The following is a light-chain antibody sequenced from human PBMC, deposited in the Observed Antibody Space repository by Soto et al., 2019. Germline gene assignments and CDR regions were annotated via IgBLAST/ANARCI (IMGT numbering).Light chain of an antibody. V-gene: IGLV2-14*01. Sequence: QSVLTQPASVSGSPRQSITISCTGTSSDVGDYNFVSWYQQHPGKAPKLMIYEVTNRPSGVSNRFSGSKSGNTASLTISGLQAEDEAHYYCSSYTGSSTLGVFGSGTKLTVL. J-gene: IGLJ1*01. CDR2: EVT. CDR3: SSYTGSSTLGV. CDR1: SSDVGDYNF.